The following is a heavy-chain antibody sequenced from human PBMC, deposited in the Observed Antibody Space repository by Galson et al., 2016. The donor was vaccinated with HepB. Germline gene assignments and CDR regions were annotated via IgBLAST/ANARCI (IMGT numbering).Heavy chain of an antibody. CDR1: GGSISSGGYH. CDR3: ARGPFSSETSCNVGFYYYGMDV. CDR2: ICYSGST. J-gene: IGHJ6*02. D-gene: IGHD6-19*01. V-gene: IGHV4-31*03. Sequence: TLSLTCTVSGGSISSGGYHWSWVRQHPGKGLEWIGYICYSGSTYYNPSLKSRVTMSVDTSKDQFSLNLSAVSAADTAVYYCARGPFSSETSCNVGFYYYGMDVWGQGTPVSVSS.